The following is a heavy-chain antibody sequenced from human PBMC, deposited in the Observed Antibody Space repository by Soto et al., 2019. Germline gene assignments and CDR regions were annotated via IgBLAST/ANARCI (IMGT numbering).Heavy chain of an antibody. D-gene: IGHD2-2*01. CDR2: IDWEDDE. Sequence: GPTLVNPTQTLTLTCTFSGFSLSTSGMCVSWIRQPPGEALEWLARIDWEDDEYYSTSLKTRLTISKDTSKNQVVLTLTNMDPADTATYYCARMRGVVVPAAPNDPYYYYYYMDVWGKGTTVTVSS. V-gene: IGHV2-70*11. J-gene: IGHJ6*03. CDR3: ARMRGVVVPAAPNDPYYYYYYMDV. CDR1: GFSLSTSGMC.